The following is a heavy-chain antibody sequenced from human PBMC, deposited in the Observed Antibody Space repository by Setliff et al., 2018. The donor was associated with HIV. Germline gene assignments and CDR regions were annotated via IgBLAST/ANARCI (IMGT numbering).Heavy chain of an antibody. CDR3: ARRMWQQDSKFMYYFDY. CDR2: IYPGDSDT. Sequence: GESLKISCKGSGYSFTSYWIGWVRQMPGKGLEWMGIIYPGDSDTRYSPSFQGQVTISADKSIRTAYLQWSSLKASDTAMYYCARRMWQQDSKFMYYFDYWGQGTLVTVSS. J-gene: IGHJ4*02. CDR1: GYSFTSYW. V-gene: IGHV5-51*01. D-gene: IGHD6-13*01.